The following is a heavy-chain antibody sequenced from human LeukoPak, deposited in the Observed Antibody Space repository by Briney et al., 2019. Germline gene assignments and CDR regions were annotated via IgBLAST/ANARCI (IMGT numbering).Heavy chain of an antibody. J-gene: IGHJ4*02. CDR3: ARLSSSGWYVHY. CDR2: IYYSGST. V-gene: IGHV4-59*08. Sequence: SETLSLTCTVSGESISGFYWNWIRQPPGNGLAWIGYIYYSGSTNYNPSLKSRVTISIDTSKNQFSLKLSSVTAADTAVYYCARLSSSGWYVHYWGQGTLVTVSS. CDR1: GESISGFY. D-gene: IGHD6-19*01.